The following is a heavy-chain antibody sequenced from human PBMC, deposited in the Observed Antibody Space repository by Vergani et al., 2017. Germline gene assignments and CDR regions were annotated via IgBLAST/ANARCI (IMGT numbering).Heavy chain of an antibody. D-gene: IGHD3-10*01. CDR2: IDPSDSYT. J-gene: IGHJ6*02. Sequence: EVQLVQSGAEVKKPGESLRISCKGSGYSFTSYWISWVRQMPGKGLEWMGRIDPSDSYTNYSPSFQGHVTISAEKSISTAYLQWSSLKASATAMYYCARHNHDNPYDEGAGRQPSGMDVWGQGTTVTVSS. CDR1: GYSFTSYW. CDR3: ARHNHDNPYDEGAGRQPSGMDV. V-gene: IGHV5-10-1*01.